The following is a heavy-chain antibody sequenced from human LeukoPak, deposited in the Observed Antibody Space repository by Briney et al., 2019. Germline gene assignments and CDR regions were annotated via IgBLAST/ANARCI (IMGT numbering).Heavy chain of an antibody. CDR1: GFTFSSYW. V-gene: IGHV3-74*01. J-gene: IGHJ4*02. CDR2: INGDGSAT. CDR3: SREIRPAGTDS. D-gene: IGHD6-13*01. Sequence: PGGSLRLSCAASGFTFSSYWIHWVRQAPGKGLVWVSRINGDGSATGYADSVKGRFTISRDNAKNTLYLQMNSLRAEDTAVYYCSREIRPAGTDSWGQGTLVIASS.